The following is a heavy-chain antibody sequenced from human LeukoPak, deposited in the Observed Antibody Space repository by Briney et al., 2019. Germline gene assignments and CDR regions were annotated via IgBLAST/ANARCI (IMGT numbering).Heavy chain of an antibody. J-gene: IGHJ5*02. CDR2: IRYNGNNQ. Sequence: GGSLRLSCAASGFTFNNYGMHWVRQAPGKGLERVAFIRYNGNNQYYADSVKGRFTISRDNSKNTLYLQMNSLRAEDTAVYYCATDLIHYYGSGAKTWGQGTLVTVSS. V-gene: IGHV3-30*02. D-gene: IGHD3-10*01. CDR1: GFTFNNYG. CDR3: ATDLIHYYGSGAKT.